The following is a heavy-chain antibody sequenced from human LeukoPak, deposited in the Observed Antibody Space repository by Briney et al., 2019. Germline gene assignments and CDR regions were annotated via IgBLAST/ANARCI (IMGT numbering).Heavy chain of an antibody. CDR2: IYYSGST. CDR3: ARQYCSSTSCYTTGWFDP. V-gene: IGHV4-39*01. CDR1: GGSISSSSYY. D-gene: IGHD2-2*02. Sequence: PSETLSLTCTVSGGSISSSSYYWGWIRRPPGKGLEWIGSIYYSGSTYYNPSLKSRVTISVDTSKNQFSLKLSSVTAADTAVYYCARQYCSSTSCYTTGWFDPWGQGTLVTVSS. J-gene: IGHJ5*02.